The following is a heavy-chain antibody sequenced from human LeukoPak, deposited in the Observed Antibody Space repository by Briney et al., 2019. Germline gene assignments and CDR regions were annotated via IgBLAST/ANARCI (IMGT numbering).Heavy chain of an antibody. CDR1: GASVSSSSYF. Sequence: PSETLSLTCTVSGASVSSSSYFWGWIRQPPGKGLEWIGNIYYSGGTYYNPSLKSRVTISVDTSKNQFSLKLSSVIAADTAVYYCAMGLAWKLDYWGQGTLVTVSS. D-gene: IGHD4-23*01. V-gene: IGHV4-39*07. J-gene: IGHJ4*02. CDR3: AMGLAWKLDY. CDR2: IYYSGGT.